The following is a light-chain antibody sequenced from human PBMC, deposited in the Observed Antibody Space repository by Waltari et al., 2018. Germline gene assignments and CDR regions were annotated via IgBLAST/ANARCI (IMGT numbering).Light chain of an antibody. CDR1: NSDVGGYNY. Sequence: QSALTQPASVSGSPGQSITISCPGTNSDVGGYNYVSWYQQHPGKAPKLMIYEVSNRPLGVSNLFSVSKSGNTASLTISGLQADDEADYYCSSYTSSSTYVFGTGTKVTVL. CDR3: SSYTSSSTYV. J-gene: IGLJ1*01. V-gene: IGLV2-14*01. CDR2: EVS.